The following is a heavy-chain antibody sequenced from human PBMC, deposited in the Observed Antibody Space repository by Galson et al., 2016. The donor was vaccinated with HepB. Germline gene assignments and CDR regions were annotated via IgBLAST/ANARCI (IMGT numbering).Heavy chain of an antibody. V-gene: IGHV5-51*01. J-gene: IGHJ5*02. CDR2: IYPGDSDT. Sequence: QSGAAVKKSGESLRISCQGSGYTFSTYWIAWVRQMPGRGLEWMGSIYPGDSDTRYSPSFQGLVTISADKSITTAYLQWRNLRASATAIYYCATSPNHYGDYMGWFDPWGPGTRVIVSS. D-gene: IGHD4-17*01. CDR3: ATSPNHYGDYMGWFDP. CDR1: GYTFSTYW.